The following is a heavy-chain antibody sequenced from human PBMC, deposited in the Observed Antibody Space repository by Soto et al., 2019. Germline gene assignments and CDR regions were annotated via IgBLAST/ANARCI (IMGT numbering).Heavy chain of an antibody. V-gene: IGHV3-30-3*01. CDR2: ISYDGSNK. CDR3: ARVLVLVPYAIKGYGMDV. J-gene: IGHJ6*02. Sequence: HVQLVESGGSVVQPGRSLRLSCAASGFTFSSDAMHWVRHAPGKGLEWVAVISYDGSNKYYADSVKGRCTISRDNSNNTLYLQMSSLRDEDTVVYYCARVLVLVPYAIKGYGMDVWGQGTKVTVSS. CDR1: GFTFSSDA. D-gene: IGHD2-2*02.